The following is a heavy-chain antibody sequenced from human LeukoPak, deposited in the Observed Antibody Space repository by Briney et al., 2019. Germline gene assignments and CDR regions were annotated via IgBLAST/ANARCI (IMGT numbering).Heavy chain of an antibody. CDR3: AAAPLPHSYFDY. CDR2: ISSSSSYI. Sequence: PGGSLRLSCAASGFTFSSYSINWVRQAPGKGLEWVSSISSSSSYIYYADSVKGRFTISRDNAKNSLYLQMNSLRAEDTAVYYCAAAPLPHSYFDYWGQGTLVTVSS. V-gene: IGHV3-21*01. J-gene: IGHJ4*02. D-gene: IGHD1-14*01. CDR1: GFTFSSYS.